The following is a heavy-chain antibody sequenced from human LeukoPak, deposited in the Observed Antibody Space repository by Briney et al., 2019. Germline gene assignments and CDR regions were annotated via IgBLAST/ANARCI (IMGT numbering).Heavy chain of an antibody. CDR1: GFTFSSNW. D-gene: IGHD6-19*01. Sequence: PGGSLRLSCAASGFTFSSNWMHWVRQAPGKGLVWVSRINEDGSTTNYADSVKGRSTIFRDNAKNTLYLQMNSLRAEDTAVYYCAGELPGYSSGWYFDYYYYGMDVWGQGTTVTVSS. CDR3: AGELPGYSSGWYFDYYYYGMDV. V-gene: IGHV3-74*01. CDR2: INEDGSTT. J-gene: IGHJ6*02.